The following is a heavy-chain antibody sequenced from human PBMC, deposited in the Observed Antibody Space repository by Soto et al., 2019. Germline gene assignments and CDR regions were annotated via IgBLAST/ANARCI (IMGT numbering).Heavy chain of an antibody. D-gene: IGHD2-21*01. J-gene: IGHJ4*02. CDR1: GDSISGYY. CDR3: ARSPRLYETICYSSFCPDY. Sequence: QVQLQESGPRLVKPSETLSLTCTVSGDSISGYYWSWFRQPPGKGLEWIGYIPHTGWNNYNPSLKIRVTISVDTSKNQFARELRSVTAADTAVYFCARSPRLYETICYSSFCPDYWGQGTLGNVSS. V-gene: IGHV4-59*01. CDR2: IPHTGWN.